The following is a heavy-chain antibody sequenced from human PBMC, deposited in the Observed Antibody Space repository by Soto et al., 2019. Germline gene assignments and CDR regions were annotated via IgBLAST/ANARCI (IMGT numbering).Heavy chain of an antibody. CDR1: RYSFTSHW. J-gene: IGHJ6*01. D-gene: IGHD3-10*01. V-gene: IGHV5-10-1*01. CDR2: IDPSDSFT. CDR3: ARRRMDQGVINYYYGLDV. Sequence: GESLKISCKGSRYSFTSHWIIWVRQMPGKGLEWMGRIDPSDSFTTYNPSFQGHVTISGDKSISTAYLEWSSLKASDTAMYYCARRRMDQGVINYYYGLDVWGQGTTVTVSS.